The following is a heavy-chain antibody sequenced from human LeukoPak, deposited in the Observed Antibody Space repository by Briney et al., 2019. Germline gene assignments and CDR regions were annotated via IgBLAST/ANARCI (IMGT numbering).Heavy chain of an antibody. CDR1: GGSISSYY. Sequence: SETLSLTCTASGGSISSYYWSWIRQPPGKGLEWIGYIYYSGSTNYNPSLKSRVTISVDTSKNQYSLKLSSVTAADTAVYYCARGVEMATIDYFDYWGQGTLVTVSS. J-gene: IGHJ4*02. D-gene: IGHD5-24*01. CDR2: IYYSGST. V-gene: IGHV4-59*01. CDR3: ARGVEMATIDYFDY.